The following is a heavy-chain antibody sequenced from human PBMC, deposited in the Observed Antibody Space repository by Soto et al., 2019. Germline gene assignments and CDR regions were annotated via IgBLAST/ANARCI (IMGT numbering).Heavy chain of an antibody. D-gene: IGHD2-15*01. CDR3: ARLRIYCSGGSCSYYFDY. CDR2: INHSGST. Sequence: SETLSLTCTVSGGSISSYYWSWIRQPPGKGLEWIGEINHSGSTNYNPSLKSRVTISVDTSKNQFSLKLSSVTAADTAVYYCARLRIYCSGGSCSYYFDYWGQGTLVTVS. CDR1: GGSISSYY. V-gene: IGHV4-34*01. J-gene: IGHJ4*02.